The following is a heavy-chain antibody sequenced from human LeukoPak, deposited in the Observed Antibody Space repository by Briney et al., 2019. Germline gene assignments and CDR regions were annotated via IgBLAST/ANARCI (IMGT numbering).Heavy chain of an antibody. J-gene: IGHJ4*02. CDR3: AKHYASGSYSFDY. CDR2: ISGSGGST. Sequence: GGSLRLSCAASGFTFSSYAMSWVRQAPGKGLEWVSAISGSGGSTYYADSVRGRFTISRDNSKNTLYLQMNSLRAEDTAIYYCAKHYASGSYSFDYWGQGTLVTVPS. D-gene: IGHD3-10*01. V-gene: IGHV3-23*01. CDR1: GFTFSSYA.